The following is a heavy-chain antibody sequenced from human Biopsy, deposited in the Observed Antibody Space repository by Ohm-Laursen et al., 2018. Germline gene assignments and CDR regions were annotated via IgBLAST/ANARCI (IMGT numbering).Heavy chain of an antibody. CDR2: INGSGGST. D-gene: IGHD3-3*01. V-gene: IGHV3-23*01. Sequence: SLRLSCTAPGFTFSSHAMSWVRQAPGKGPECVSVINGSGGSTYYADPVKGRFTIPRDNSRNTLYLQMNSLRADDTAMYYCARDLYDFCGGCPFDPWGQGTLVTVSP. CDR3: ARDLYDFCGGCPFDP. CDR1: GFTFSSHA. J-gene: IGHJ5*02.